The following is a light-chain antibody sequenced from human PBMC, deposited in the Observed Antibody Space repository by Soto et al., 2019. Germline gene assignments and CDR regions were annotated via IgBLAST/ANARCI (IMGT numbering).Light chain of an antibody. CDR2: YDS. V-gene: IGLV3-21*04. J-gene: IGLJ2*01. Sequence: SYELTQPPSVSVAPGKTARITCGGNNIGSKSVHWYQQKPGQAPVLVIYYDSDRPSGIPERFSGSNSGNTATLTISRVEAGDEADYYCQVWDSSPVFGGGTKVTVL. CDR3: QVWDSSPV. CDR1: NIGSKS.